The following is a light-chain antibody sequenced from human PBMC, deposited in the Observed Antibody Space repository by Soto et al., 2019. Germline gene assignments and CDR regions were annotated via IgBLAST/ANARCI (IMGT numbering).Light chain of an antibody. J-gene: IGKJ1*01. CDR2: GAS. V-gene: IGKV3-15*01. Sequence: EIVLTQAAATLSVTPGERATLSCRASQSVSSNLAWYQQKPGQAPRLLLYGASTRATGIPARYSGSGSGTEFTLTISSLQSEDLAVYYCQQYNNWPRTFGQGTKVDIK. CDR1: QSVSSN. CDR3: QQYNNWPRT.